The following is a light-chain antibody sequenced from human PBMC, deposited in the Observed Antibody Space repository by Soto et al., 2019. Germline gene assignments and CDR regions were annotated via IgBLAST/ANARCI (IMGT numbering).Light chain of an antibody. J-gene: IGLJ1*01. CDR2: EVS. V-gene: IGLV2-14*01. Sequence: QSALTQPASVSGSPGQSITISCTGTSSDVGNYNYVSWFQQHPGKAPKLIIFEVSYRPSGISNRFSGSKSGNTASLTISGFQAEDEAVYYCSSYTTSSTLVFGPGTKLTVL. CDR3: SSYTTSSTLV. CDR1: SSDVGNYNY.